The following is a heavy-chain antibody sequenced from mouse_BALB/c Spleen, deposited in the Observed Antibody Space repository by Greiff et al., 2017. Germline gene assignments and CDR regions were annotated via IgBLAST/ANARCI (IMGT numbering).Heavy chain of an antibody. V-gene: IGHV5-6-2*01. CDR3: ARHGNDYDGFAY. CDR2: INSNGGST. Sequence: EVKLVESGGGLVKLGGSLKLSCAASGFTFSSYYMSWVRQTPEKRLELVAAINSNGGSTYYPDTVKGRFTISRDNAKNTLYLQMSSLKSEDTALYYCARHGNDYDGFAYWGQGTLVTVSA. D-gene: IGHD2-4*01. J-gene: IGHJ3*01. CDR1: GFTFSSYY.